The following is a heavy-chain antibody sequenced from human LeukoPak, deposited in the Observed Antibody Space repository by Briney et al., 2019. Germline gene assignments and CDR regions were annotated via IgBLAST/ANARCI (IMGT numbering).Heavy chain of an antibody. CDR2: MYYTGSS. CDR3: ARGGYRSYYYVDF. D-gene: IGHD3-16*02. Sequence: SSETLSLTCSVSGGSISTYFWTWIRQAPRKGLEWIGYMYYTGSSNYNPSLESRVAISIDTSKNEFSPKLTSVTPADTAVYYCARGGYRSYYYVDFWGKGTTVIVSS. CDR1: GGSISTYF. V-gene: IGHV4-59*01. J-gene: IGHJ6*03.